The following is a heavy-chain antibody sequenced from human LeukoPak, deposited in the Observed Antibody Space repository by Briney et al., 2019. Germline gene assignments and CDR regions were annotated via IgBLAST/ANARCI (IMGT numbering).Heavy chain of an antibody. V-gene: IGHV3-23*01. CDR2: ITGSGSGA. J-gene: IGHJ4*02. Sequence: PGGSLRLSCAASGFTFSSFAINWVRQAPGKGLEWVSVITGSGSGADYADSVTGRFTISRDNSRNTLYLQMNSLRGDDTAVYYCAKDVGKWESLHFFDYWGQGTLVTVSS. CDR1: GFTFSSFA. D-gene: IGHD1-26*01. CDR3: AKDVGKWESLHFFDY.